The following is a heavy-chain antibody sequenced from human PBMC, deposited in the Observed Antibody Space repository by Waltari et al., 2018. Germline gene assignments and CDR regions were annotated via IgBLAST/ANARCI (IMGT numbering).Heavy chain of an antibody. CDR1: GGSISSSSYY. CDR3: AREYYDILTG. V-gene: IGHV4-39*01. CDR2: IYYSGST. D-gene: IGHD3-9*01. Sequence: QLQLQESGPGLVKPSETLSLTCTVSGGSISSSSYYWGWIRQPPGKGLAWIGSIYYSGSTYYNPSLKSRVTISVDTSKNQFSLKLSSVTAADTAVYYCAREYYDILTGWGQGTLVTVSS. J-gene: IGHJ4*02.